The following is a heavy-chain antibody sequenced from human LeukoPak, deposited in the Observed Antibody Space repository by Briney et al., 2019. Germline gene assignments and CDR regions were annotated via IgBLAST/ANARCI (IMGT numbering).Heavy chain of an antibody. CDR2: IYSSGST. V-gene: IGHV4-39*07. J-gene: IGHJ4*02. D-gene: IGHD1-26*01. CDR1: GVSISSYISY. CDR3: VRRAPGATEDS. Sequence: KPSETLSLTCTVSGVSISSYISYWGWVRQPPGKGLEWIGSIYSSGSTYYNPSLKSRVTISADTSKNQFSLKLSSVTAADTAVYYCVRRAPGATEDSWGQGALVTVSS.